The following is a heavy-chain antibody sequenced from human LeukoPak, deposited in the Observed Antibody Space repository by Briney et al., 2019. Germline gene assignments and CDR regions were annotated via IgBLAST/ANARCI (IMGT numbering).Heavy chain of an antibody. V-gene: IGHV3-33*03. CDR2: IWYDGSNK. CDR3: ASVYGSGSTTDY. CDR1: GFTFSSYG. J-gene: IGHJ4*02. Sequence: GRSLRLSCAASGFTFSSYGMHWVRQAPGKGLEWVAVIWYDGSNKYYADSVKGRFTISRDNAKNSLYLQMNSLRAEDTAVYYCASVYGSGSTTDYWGQGTLVTVSS. D-gene: IGHD3-10*01.